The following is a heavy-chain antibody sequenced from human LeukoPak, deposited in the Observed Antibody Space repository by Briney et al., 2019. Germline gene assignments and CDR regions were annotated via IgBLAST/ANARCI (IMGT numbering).Heavy chain of an antibody. V-gene: IGHV1-46*01. D-gene: IGHD3-10*01. J-gene: IGHJ4*02. CDR1: GYTFTSYY. CDR3: ATNCGSGSYSFDY. CDR2: INPSGGST. Sequence: ASVKVSCKASGYTFTSYYMHWVRQAPGEGLEWMGIINPSGGSTSYAQKFQGRVTMTRDMSTSTVYMELSSLRSEDTAVYYCATNCGSGSYSFDYWGQGTLVTVSS.